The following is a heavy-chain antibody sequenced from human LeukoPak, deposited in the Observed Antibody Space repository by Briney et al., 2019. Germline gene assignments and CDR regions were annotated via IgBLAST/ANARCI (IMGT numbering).Heavy chain of an antibody. D-gene: IGHD3-22*01. V-gene: IGHV3-21*01. CDR3: AREANYYDTQTPLDY. J-gene: IGHJ4*02. Sequence: PGGSLRLSCAASGFTFDDYGMSWVRQAPGKGLEWVSSISSSSSYIYYADSVKGRFTISRDNAKNSLYLQMNSLRAEDTAVYYCAREANYYDTQTPLDYWGQGTLVTVSS. CDR2: ISSSSSYI. CDR1: GFTFDDYG.